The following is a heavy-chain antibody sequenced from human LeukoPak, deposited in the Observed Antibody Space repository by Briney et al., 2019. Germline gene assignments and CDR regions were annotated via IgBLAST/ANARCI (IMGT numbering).Heavy chain of an antibody. V-gene: IGHV4-38-2*02. D-gene: IGHD2-21*01. J-gene: IGHJ5*02. CDR3: ARDLAYCGGDCYS. CDR2: IYHSGST. Sequence: SETLSLTCTVSGYSISSGYYWGWIRQPPGKGLEWIGSIYHSGSTYYNPSLKSRVTLSVDTSKNQFSLKLSSVTAADTAVYYCARDLAYCGGDCYSWGQGTLVTVSS. CDR1: GYSISSGYY.